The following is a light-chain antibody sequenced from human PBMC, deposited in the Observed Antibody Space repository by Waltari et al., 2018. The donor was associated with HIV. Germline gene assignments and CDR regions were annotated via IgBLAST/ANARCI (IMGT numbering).Light chain of an antibody. V-gene: IGKV3D-20*01. J-gene: IGKJ2*01. Sequence: EIVFTQSPPTLSLSPGERATLSCGASQSISSYLAWYQQQPGLAPRLLIYDASNRAPGIPDRFSGSGSGTEFTLTISRLEPEDFAVYYCQQCGGAPGTFGQGTKLEI. CDR1: QSISSY. CDR3: QQCGGAPGT. CDR2: DAS.